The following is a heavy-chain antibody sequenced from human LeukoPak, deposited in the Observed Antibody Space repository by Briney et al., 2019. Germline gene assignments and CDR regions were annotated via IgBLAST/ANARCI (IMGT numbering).Heavy chain of an antibody. D-gene: IGHD3-22*01. J-gene: IGHJ4*02. CDR1: GFTFSSYG. V-gene: IGHV3-33*01. CDR2: IWYDGSNK. Sequence: GSLRLSCAASGFTFSSYGMHWVRQAPGKGLEWVAVIWYDGSNKYYADSVKGRFTISRDNSKNTLYLQMNSLRAEDTAVYYCARGRYYDSSGYPVDYWGQGTLVTVSS. CDR3: ARGRYYDSSGYPVDY.